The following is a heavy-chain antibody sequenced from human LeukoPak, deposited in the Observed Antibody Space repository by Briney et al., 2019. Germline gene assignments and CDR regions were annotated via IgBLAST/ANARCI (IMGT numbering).Heavy chain of an antibody. D-gene: IGHD4-11*01. J-gene: IGHJ6*03. CDR2: MNPNSGNT. Sequence: GASVKVSCKASGYTFTSYDINWVRQATGQGLEWMGWMNPNSGNTGYAQKFQGRVTRTRNTSISTAYMELSSLRSEDTAVYYCARAVTIYYYYYMDVWGKGTTVTVSS. CDR1: GYTFTSYD. V-gene: IGHV1-8*01. CDR3: ARAVTIYYYYYMDV.